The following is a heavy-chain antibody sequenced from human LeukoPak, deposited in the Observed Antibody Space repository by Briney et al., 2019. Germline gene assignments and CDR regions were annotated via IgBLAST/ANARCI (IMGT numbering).Heavy chain of an antibody. V-gene: IGHV1-69*04. J-gene: IGHJ3*02. CDR3: ASASGPGDIVATIHDAFDI. D-gene: IGHD5-12*01. Sequence: GPSVKVSCKASGYTFTSYGISWVRQAPGQGLEWMGRIIPILGIANYAQKFQGRVTITADKSTSTAYMELSSLRSEDTAVYYCASASGPGDIVATIHDAFDIWGQGTMVTVSS. CDR2: IIPILGIA. CDR1: GYTFTSYG.